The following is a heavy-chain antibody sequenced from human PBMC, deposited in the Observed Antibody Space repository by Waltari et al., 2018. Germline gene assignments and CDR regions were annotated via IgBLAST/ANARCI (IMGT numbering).Heavy chain of an antibody. CDR1: GGAISTYY. V-gene: IGHV4-59*01. Sequence: QVHLPEAGPGQVKPSETLPLPSPVPGGAISTYYWSWIRQPPGKGLEWIGYIHYSGSTSYNPSLKSRVTISVDTSKNQLSLKVSSVTAADTAVYYCAREYSSFDYWGQGTLVTVSS. CDR3: AREYSSFDY. CDR2: IHYSGST. J-gene: IGHJ4*02. D-gene: IGHD6-13*01.